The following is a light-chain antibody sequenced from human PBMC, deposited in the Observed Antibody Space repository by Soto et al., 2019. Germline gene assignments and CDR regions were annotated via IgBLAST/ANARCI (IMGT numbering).Light chain of an antibody. V-gene: IGLV2-14*03. J-gene: IGLJ2*01. CDR2: DVS. CDR1: SSDVGGYNY. Sequence: QSVLTQPASVSGSPGQSITISCTGTSSDVGGYNYVSWYQQHPGKAPKLMIYDVSNRPSGVSNRFSGSKSVNTASLTISGLQAEYEADYYCSSYTSSSTVVFGGGTQLTVL. CDR3: SSYTSSSTVV.